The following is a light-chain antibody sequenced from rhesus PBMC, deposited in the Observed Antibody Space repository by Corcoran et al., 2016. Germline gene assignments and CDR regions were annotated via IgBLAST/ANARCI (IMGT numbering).Light chain of an antibody. CDR1: SSDIGGYNY. CDR3: CAYAGNYTYI. V-gene: IGLV2-32*01. CDR2: GVR. J-gene: IGLJ1*01. Sequence: QAALTQPRSVSGSPGQSVTISCTGTSSDIGGYNYVSWYQQHPGTAPKLMIYGVRRRPSGVSDRFSGSKSGNTASLTISGLQAEDEADYYCCAYAGNYTYIFGVGTRLTVL.